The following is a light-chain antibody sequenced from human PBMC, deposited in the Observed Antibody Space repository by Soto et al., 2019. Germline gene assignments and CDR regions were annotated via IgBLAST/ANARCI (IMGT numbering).Light chain of an antibody. J-gene: IGLJ2*01. CDR3: QVWDSNSDHVV. V-gene: IGLV3-21*02. CDR2: DDG. CDR1: NIRSKS. Sequence: SYKLAQPPSVSVAPGQTARITCGGHNIRSKSVHWYQQRPGQAPVQVVYDDGDRPSWIPERFSGSNSGNTATLTISRVEAGDEADYYCQVWDSNSDHVVFGGGTKLTVL.